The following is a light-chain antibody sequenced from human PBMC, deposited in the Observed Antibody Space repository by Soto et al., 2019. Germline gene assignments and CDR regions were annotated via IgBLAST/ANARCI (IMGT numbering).Light chain of an antibody. CDR1: QSVSSN. J-gene: IGKJ1*01. V-gene: IGKV3-15*01. CDR2: GTS. CDR3: QQYDNWPPLT. Sequence: EIVMTQSPATLSVAPGETATLSCRASQSVSSNLAWYQQKPGQAPRLLISGTSNRATGIPARFSGSGSGTEVTLTISSLQSEDSAVYYCQQYDNWPPLTFGQGTKLEIK.